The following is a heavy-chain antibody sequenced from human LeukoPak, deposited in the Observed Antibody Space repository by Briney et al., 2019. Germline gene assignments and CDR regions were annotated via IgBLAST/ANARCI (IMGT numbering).Heavy chain of an antibody. V-gene: IGHV3-21*01. J-gene: IGHJ4*02. D-gene: IGHD5-18*01. CDR1: GFTFSNYE. CDR3: ARRAKTERGHSYGLDY. CDR2: IHTSSRYI. Sequence: GGSLRLSCAASGFTFSNYEMNWVRQAPGKGLEWLSSIHTSSRYIYYGDSVKGRFTISRDNAKNSLYLQMNILRAEDTAVYYCARRAKTERGHSYGLDYWGQGTLVTASP.